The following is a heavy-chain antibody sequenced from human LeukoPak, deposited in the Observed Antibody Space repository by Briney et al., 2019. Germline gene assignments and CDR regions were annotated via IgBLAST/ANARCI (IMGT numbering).Heavy chain of an antibody. V-gene: IGHV3-74*01. J-gene: IGHJ5*02. Sequence: GGSLRLSCAASGFTFSSYWMHWVRQAPGKGLVWVSRINSDGSSTSYADSVKGRFTISRDNAKNTLYLQMNSLRAEDTAVYYCARGIGYSSSWYEDWFDPWGQGTLVTVSS. CDR3: ARGIGYSSSWYEDWFDP. D-gene: IGHD6-13*01. CDR2: INSDGSST. CDR1: GFTFSSYW.